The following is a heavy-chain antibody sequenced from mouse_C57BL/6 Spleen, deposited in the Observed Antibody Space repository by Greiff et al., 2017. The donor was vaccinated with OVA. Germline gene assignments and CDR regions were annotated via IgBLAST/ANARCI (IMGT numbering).Heavy chain of an antibody. CDR1: GFNITDYY. CDR3: AWGSGPHYYAMDY. Sequence: EVQLQESGAELVKPGASVKLSCTASGFNITDYYMHWVKQRTEQGLEWIGRIDPEDGETKYAPKFQGQATITADTSSNTAYLQLSSLTSDDTAVYYGAWGSGPHYYAMDYWGQGTSVTVSS. J-gene: IGHJ4*01. V-gene: IGHV14-2*01. CDR2: IDPEDGET.